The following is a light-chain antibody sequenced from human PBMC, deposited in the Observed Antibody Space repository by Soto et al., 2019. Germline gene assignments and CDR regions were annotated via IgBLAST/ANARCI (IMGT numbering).Light chain of an antibody. Sequence: QSVLTQPPSLSGAPGQRITISCTGTSSNLGAAFAVQWYQQLPGAAPKLMIYEVTIRPSGVSDRFSGSKSGNTASLTVSGLQAEDEADYYCSSYTGGNPSYVFGTGTKLTVL. CDR3: SSYTGGNPSYV. CDR2: EVT. V-gene: IGLV1-40*01. J-gene: IGLJ1*01. CDR1: SSNLGAAFA.